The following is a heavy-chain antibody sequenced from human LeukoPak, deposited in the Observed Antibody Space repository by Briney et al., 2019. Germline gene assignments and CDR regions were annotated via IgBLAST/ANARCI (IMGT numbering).Heavy chain of an antibody. CDR3: ARSMVTIPIPGGY. CDR2: INSDRSST. V-gene: IGHV3-74*01. J-gene: IGHJ4*02. D-gene: IGHD2-2*02. Sequence: GGSLRLSCAASGFTFSRYWMHWVRQAPGKGLVWVSRINSDRSSTSYADSVKGRFTISRDNAKNTLYLQMNSLRAEDTAVYYCARSMVTIPIPGGYWGQGTLVTVSS. CDR1: GFTFSRYW.